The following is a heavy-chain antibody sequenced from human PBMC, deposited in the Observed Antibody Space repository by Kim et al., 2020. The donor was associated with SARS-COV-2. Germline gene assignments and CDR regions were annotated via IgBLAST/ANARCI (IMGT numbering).Heavy chain of an antibody. CDR2: IIPIFGTA. CDR1: GGTFSSYA. CDR3: ARSRPGYDSSDYGMDV. Sequence: SVKVSCKASGGTFSSYAISWVRQAPGQGLEWMGGIIPIFGTANYAQKFQGRVTITADESTSTAYMELSSLRSEDTAVYYCARSRPGYDSSDYGMDVWGQGTTVTVSS. J-gene: IGHJ6*02. V-gene: IGHV1-69*13. D-gene: IGHD3-22*01.